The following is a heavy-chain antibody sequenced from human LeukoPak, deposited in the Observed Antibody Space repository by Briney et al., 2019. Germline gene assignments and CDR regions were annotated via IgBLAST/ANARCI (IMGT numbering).Heavy chain of an antibody. CDR1: GFTFSSHA. J-gene: IGHJ4*02. D-gene: IGHD3-10*01. Sequence: GGSLRLSCAASGFTFSSHAMRWVRQAPGKGLEWVSAISGSGGSTYYADSVKGRFTISRDNSKNTLYLQMNSLRAEDTAVYYCAKELSKSRITMVRGVPSPSDYWGQGTLVTVSS. CDR3: AKELSKSRITMVRGVPSPSDY. V-gene: IGHV3-23*01. CDR2: ISGSGGST.